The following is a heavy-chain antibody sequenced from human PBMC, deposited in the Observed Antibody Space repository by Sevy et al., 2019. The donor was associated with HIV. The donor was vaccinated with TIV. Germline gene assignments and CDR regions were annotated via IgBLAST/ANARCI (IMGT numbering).Heavy chain of an antibody. J-gene: IGHJ4*02. CDR3: TTERHYFDRNTGYPEIVPIAY. D-gene: IGHD3-22*01. CDR1: GFTLTNAW. V-gene: IGHV3-15*07. CDR2: FKGKGNGGTT. Sequence: GGSLSLSFEASGFTLTNAWWNWARQAPGMRLGWVARFKGKGNGGTTDYAAPVKGGFTISRDDSKNTLYLQMTSLKIEDTAVYYCTTERHYFDRNTGYPEIVPIAYWGQGRLVTVSS.